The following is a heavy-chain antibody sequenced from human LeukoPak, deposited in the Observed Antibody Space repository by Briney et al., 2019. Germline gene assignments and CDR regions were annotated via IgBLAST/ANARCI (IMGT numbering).Heavy chain of an antibody. Sequence: GASVKVSCKASGYIFTSYGISWVRQAPGQGLEWMGWISAYNGNTNYAQKLQGRVTMTTDTSTSTAYMELRSLRSDDTAVYYCARGSIAAAVHDAFDIWGQGTMVTVSS. V-gene: IGHV1-18*01. CDR2: ISAYNGNT. D-gene: IGHD6-13*01. J-gene: IGHJ3*02. CDR3: ARGSIAAAVHDAFDI. CDR1: GYIFTSYG.